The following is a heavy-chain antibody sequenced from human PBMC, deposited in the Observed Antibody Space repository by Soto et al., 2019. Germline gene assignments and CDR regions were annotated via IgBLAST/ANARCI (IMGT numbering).Heavy chain of an antibody. D-gene: IGHD6-13*01. J-gene: IGHJ6*02. CDR2: IYYSGST. CDR3: ASDRTRGNYYYYGMDV. V-gene: IGHV4-31*03. CDR1: GGSISSGGYY. Sequence: QVQLQESGPGLVKPSQTLSLTCTVSGGSISSGGYYWSWIRQHPGKGLEWIGYIYYSGSTYYNPSLKSRVTISVDTSKNQFSLKLSSVTAADTAVYYCASDRTRGNYYYYGMDVWGQGTTVTVSS.